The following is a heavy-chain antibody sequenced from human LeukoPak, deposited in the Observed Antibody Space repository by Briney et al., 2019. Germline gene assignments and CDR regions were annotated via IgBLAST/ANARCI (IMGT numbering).Heavy chain of an antibody. D-gene: IGHD1-26*01. CDR3: ARMEVGATFAFDI. J-gene: IGHJ3*02. Sequence: GASVKVSCKASGYTFTGYYMHWVRQAPGQGLEWMGWISAYNGNTNYAQKLQGRVTMTTDTSTSTACMELRSLRSDDTAVYYCARMEVGATFAFDIWGQGTMVTVSS. V-gene: IGHV1-18*04. CDR2: ISAYNGNT. CDR1: GYTFTGYY.